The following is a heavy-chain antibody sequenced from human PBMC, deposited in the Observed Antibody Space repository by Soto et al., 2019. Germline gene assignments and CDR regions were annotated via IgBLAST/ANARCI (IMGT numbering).Heavy chain of an antibody. CDR2: ISWNADSI. CDR3: VRGTGNSFASYYFDY. V-gene: IGHV3-43*01. D-gene: IGHD3-16*01. Sequence: PGGSLRLSCAASGFTFGDFTMHWIRQVPGKGLEWVSLISWNADSIYYGDSVQGRFTISRDNSKNSLYLQMTSLRPDDTALYYCVRGTGNSFASYYFDYWGQGTQVTVSS. J-gene: IGHJ4*02. CDR1: GFTFGDFT.